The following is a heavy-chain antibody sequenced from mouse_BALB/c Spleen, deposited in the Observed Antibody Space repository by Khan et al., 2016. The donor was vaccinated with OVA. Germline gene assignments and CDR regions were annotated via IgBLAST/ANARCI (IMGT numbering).Heavy chain of an antibody. J-gene: IGHJ2*01. CDR2: IYPGGGYT. CDR1: GYTFTNYW. CDR3: ARRGAARATGDYFDY. D-gene: IGHD3-1*01. V-gene: IGHV1-63*02. Sequence: QVQLQQSGGELVRPGTSVKMSCKAAGYTFTNYWIGWVKQRPGHGLEWIGDIYPGGGYTNYNEKFKGKATLTADTSSSKAYMPLSSLTSEDSAIYYCARRGAARATGDYFDYWGQGTTLTVSS.